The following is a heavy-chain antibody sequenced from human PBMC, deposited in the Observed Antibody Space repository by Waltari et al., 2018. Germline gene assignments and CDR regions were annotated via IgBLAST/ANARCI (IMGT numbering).Heavy chain of an antibody. J-gene: IGHJ4*02. CDR2: INPSGST. Sequence: QVQLQQWGAGLLKPSETLSLTCAVYGGSFSGYSWSWIRQPPGKGLEWIGEINPSGSTNHHPSPKGRVTVSVDTSKNQFSRKLSPVTAADTAVYYCATRIAAAWYYFDYWGQGTLVTVSS. D-gene: IGHD6-13*01. CDR1: GGSFSGYS. V-gene: IGHV4-34*01. CDR3: ATRIAAAWYYFDY.